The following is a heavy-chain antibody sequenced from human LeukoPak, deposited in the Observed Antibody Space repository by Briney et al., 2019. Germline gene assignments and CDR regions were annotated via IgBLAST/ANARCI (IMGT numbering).Heavy chain of an antibody. CDR1: GGSISSYY. J-gene: IGHJ6*03. D-gene: IGHD2-21*01. Sequence: SETLSLTCTVSGGSISSYYWSWIRQPPGKGLEWIGYIYYSGSTYYNPSLKSRVTISVDTSKNQFSLKLSSVTAADTAVYYCASIYTLGYYYMDVWGKGTTVTVSS. CDR3: ASIYTLGYYYMDV. CDR2: IYYSGST. V-gene: IGHV4-59*06.